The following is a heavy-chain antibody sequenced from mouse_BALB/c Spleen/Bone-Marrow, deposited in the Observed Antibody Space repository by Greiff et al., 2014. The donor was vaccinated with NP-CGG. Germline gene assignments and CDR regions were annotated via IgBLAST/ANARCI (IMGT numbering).Heavy chain of an antibody. Sequence: DVQLVQSGGGLVKPGGSLKLSCAVSGFTFSDYYMCWVRQTPEKRLEWVATISDGGSYTYYPDSVKGRFTISRDNAKNNLYLQMSSLKSEDTAMYYCARDGNYYAMDYWGQGTSVTVSS. CDR2: ISDGGSYT. CDR1: GFTFSDYY. CDR3: ARDGNYYAMDY. D-gene: IGHD2-1*01. J-gene: IGHJ4*01. V-gene: IGHV5-4*02.